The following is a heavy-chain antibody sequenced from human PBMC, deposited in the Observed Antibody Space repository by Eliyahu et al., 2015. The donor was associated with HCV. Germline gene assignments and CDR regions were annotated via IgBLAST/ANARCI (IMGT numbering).Heavy chain of an antibody. CDR1: GFDFSRYS. D-gene: IGHD2-8*01. CDR3: ARDGCTNGVCELDY. Sequence: EVYLVESGGGLVQPGGSLRLSCAASGFDFSRYSMNWVRQAPGKGLEWVSYISRSPSALIYADPVKGRFTISRDNAKKSLYLQMNSLRDDDTAVYYCARDGCTNGVCELDYWGQGTLVTVSS. CDR2: ISRSPSAL. V-gene: IGHV3-48*02. J-gene: IGHJ4*02.